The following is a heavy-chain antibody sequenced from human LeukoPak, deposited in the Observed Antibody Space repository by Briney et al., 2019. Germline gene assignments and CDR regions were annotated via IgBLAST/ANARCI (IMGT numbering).Heavy chain of an antibody. CDR1: GGSFSGYY. Sequence: SETLSLTCAVHGGSFSGYYWSWIRQPPGKGLEWIGEINHSGSTNYNPSLKSRVTISVDTSKNQFSLKLSSVTAADTAVYYCARSYHPAYYYYMDVWGKGTTVTVSS. D-gene: IGHD5-18*01. CDR3: ARSYHPAYYYYMDV. CDR2: INHSGST. J-gene: IGHJ6*03. V-gene: IGHV4-34*01.